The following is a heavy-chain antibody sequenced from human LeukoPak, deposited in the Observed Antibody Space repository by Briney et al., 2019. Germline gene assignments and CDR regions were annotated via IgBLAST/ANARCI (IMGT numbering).Heavy chain of an antibody. J-gene: IGHJ4*02. CDR1: GFTFSSYR. Sequence: GGSLRLSCAASGFTFSSYRMHWVRQAPGKGLVWVSRINSDGSSTSYADSVKGRFTISRDNAKNTLYLQMNSLRAEDTAVYYWARDVPPPYYYDSSGYYPDYWGQGTLVTVSS. CDR2: INSDGSST. CDR3: ARDVPPPYYYDSSGYYPDY. D-gene: IGHD3-22*01. V-gene: IGHV3-74*01.